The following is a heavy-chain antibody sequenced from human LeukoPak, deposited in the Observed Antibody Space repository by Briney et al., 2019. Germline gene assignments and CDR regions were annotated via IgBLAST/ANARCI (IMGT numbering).Heavy chain of an antibody. J-gene: IGHJ4*02. Sequence: SETLSLTCTVSGGSISNYYWSWVRQPPGKGLEWIGHIYYSGTTNYSPSLKSRVTISVDTSKNQFSLKLNSVTAADTAVYYCARGPPYIVVVTAIGFFDYWGQGTLVTVSS. CDR1: GGSISNYY. CDR3: ARGPPYIVVVTAIGFFDY. V-gene: IGHV4-59*13. CDR2: IYYSGTT. D-gene: IGHD2-21*02.